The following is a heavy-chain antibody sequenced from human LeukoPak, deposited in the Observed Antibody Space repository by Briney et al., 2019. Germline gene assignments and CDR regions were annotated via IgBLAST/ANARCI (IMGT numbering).Heavy chain of an antibody. D-gene: IGHD3-22*01. CDR3: ARYYYDSSGYLYYYYMDV. CDR2: ISSSGSTI. J-gene: IGHJ6*03. Sequence: SGXSLRLSCAASGFTFSDYYMSWNRQAPGKGLEWVSYISSSGSTIYYADSVKGRFTISRDNAKNSLYLQMNSLRAEDTAVYYCARYYYDSSGYLYYYYMDVWGKGTTVTVSS. CDR1: GFTFSDYY. V-gene: IGHV3-11*04.